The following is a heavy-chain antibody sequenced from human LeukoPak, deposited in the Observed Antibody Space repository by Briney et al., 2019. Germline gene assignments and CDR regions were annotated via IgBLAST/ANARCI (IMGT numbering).Heavy chain of an antibody. Sequence: GGSLRLSCAASGFTFSNAWMSWVRQAPGKGLEWVGRIKSKTDGGTTDYAAPVKGRFTISRDDSKNTLYLQMNSLKTEDTAVYYCTTAQEPHVLLWLGELEVLDYWGQGTLVTVSS. CDR2: IKSKTDGGTT. J-gene: IGHJ4*02. CDR1: GFTFSNAW. V-gene: IGHV3-15*01. CDR3: TTAQEPHVLLWLGELEVLDY. D-gene: IGHD3-10*01.